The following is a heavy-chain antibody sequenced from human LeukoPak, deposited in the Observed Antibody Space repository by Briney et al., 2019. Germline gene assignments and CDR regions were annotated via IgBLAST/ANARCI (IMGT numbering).Heavy chain of an antibody. V-gene: IGHV4-34*01. CDR1: GGSFSGYY. CDR2: INHSGST. Sequence: SETLSLTCAVYGGSFSGYYWSWIRQPPGKGLEWIGEINHSGSTNYNPSLKSRVTISVDTSKNQFSLKLSSVTAADTAVYYCARRSSRTRKNVGSWYFDLWGRGTLVTVSS. D-gene: IGHD2-2*01. CDR3: ARRSSRTRKNVGSWYFDL. J-gene: IGHJ2*01.